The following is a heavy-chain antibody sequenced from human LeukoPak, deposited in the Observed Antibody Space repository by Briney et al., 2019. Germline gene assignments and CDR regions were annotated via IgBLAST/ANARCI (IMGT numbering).Heavy chain of an antibody. V-gene: IGHV4-59*01. CDR3: AREGGHFDY. J-gene: IGHJ4*02. D-gene: IGHD2-15*01. Sequence: SETLSLTCTVSGGSISYYYWSWIRQSPGKGLEWIGYIYYNGSTNYNSSLKSRVTISVDMSKNQFSLKVTSVTAANTAIYYCAREGGHFDYWGQGTLVTVSS. CDR1: GGSISYYY. CDR2: IYYNGST.